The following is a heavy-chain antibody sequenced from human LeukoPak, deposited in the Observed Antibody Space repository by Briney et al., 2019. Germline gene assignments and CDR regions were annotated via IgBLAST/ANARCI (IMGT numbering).Heavy chain of an antibody. CDR3: ASWDTAMVNFDY. CDR2: IYYSGST. Sequence: SETLSLTCTVSGDSISSSSYYWGWIRQPPGKGLDWIVSIYYSGSTYYDPSLKSRVTISVDTSKNQFSLKLSSVTAADTAVYYCASWDTAMVNFDYWGQGTLVTVSS. V-gene: IGHV4-39*01. J-gene: IGHJ4*02. D-gene: IGHD5-18*01. CDR1: GDSISSSSYY.